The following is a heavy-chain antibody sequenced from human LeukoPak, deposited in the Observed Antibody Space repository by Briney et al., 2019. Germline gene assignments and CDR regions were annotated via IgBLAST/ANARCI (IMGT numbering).Heavy chain of an antibody. CDR2: INSSGGST. CDR3: AKDGGYCSGGSCYRRYYYYYYMDV. Sequence: GASVKVSCKASGYTFTSYYMRWVRQAPGQGLEWMGIINSSGGSTSYAQKFQGRVTMTRDMSTSTVYMELSSLRSEDTAVYYCAKDGGYCSGGSCYRRYYYYYYMDVWGKGTTVTISS. J-gene: IGHJ6*03. V-gene: IGHV1-46*01. D-gene: IGHD2-15*01. CDR1: GYTFTSYY.